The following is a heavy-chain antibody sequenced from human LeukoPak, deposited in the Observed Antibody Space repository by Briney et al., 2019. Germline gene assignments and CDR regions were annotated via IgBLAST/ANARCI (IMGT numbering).Heavy chain of an antibody. CDR3: ARVGYAHFYDDSGYYSYAFDI. D-gene: IGHD3-22*01. J-gene: IGHJ3*02. CDR1: GFTFSTYA. V-gene: IGHV3-30-3*01. Sequence: GGSLRLSCAASGFTFSTYAMHWVRQAPGKGLEWVAVISHDGNNKYYADSVKGRFTISRDNSKSTLYLQINSLTAEDTAVYFCARVGYAHFYDDSGYYSYAFDIWGQGTMVTVSS. CDR2: ISHDGNNK.